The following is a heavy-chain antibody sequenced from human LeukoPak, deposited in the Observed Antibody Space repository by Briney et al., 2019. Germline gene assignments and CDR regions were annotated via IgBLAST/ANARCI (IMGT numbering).Heavy chain of an antibody. CDR2: ISGSGGST. J-gene: IGHJ4*02. Sequence: GGSLRLSCAASGFTFSSYAMTWVRQPPGRGREWVLGISGSGGSTHYADSVKGRFIISRDNSKNTLYLQMNSLRAEDTALYYCAKVQKDLWTGYYSYFDYWGQGTLVTVSS. CDR1: GFTFSSYA. CDR3: AKVQKDLWTGYYSYFDY. V-gene: IGHV3-23*01. D-gene: IGHD3/OR15-3a*01.